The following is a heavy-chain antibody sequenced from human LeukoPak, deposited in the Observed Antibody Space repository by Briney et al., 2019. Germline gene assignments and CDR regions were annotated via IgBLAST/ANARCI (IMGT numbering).Heavy chain of an antibody. CDR1: GYTFTSYG. Sequence: ASVKVSCKASGYTFTSYGISWVRQAPGQGLEWMGRISAYNGNTNYAQKLQGRVTMTTDTSTSTAYMELRSLRSDDTAVYYCARDYYDSSGYPAGAFDIWGQGTMVTVSS. CDR2: ISAYNGNT. J-gene: IGHJ3*02. V-gene: IGHV1-18*01. D-gene: IGHD3-22*01. CDR3: ARDYYDSSGYPAGAFDI.